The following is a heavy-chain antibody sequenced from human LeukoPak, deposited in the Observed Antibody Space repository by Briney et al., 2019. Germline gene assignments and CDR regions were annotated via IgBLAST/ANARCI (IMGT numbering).Heavy chain of an antibody. Sequence: SETLSLTWAVYGGSFSGYYWSWIRQPPGKGLEWIGEINHSGSTNYNPSLKSRVTISVDTSKDQFSLKLSSVTAADTAVYYCARTLGYCSGGSCYFGWFDPWGQGTLVTVSS. D-gene: IGHD2-15*01. CDR2: INHSGST. CDR3: ARTLGYCSGGSCYFGWFDP. V-gene: IGHV4-34*01. J-gene: IGHJ5*02. CDR1: GGSFSGYY.